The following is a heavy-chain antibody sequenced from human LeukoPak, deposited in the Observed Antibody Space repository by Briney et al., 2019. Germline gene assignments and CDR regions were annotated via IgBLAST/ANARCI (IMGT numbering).Heavy chain of an antibody. D-gene: IGHD3-22*01. J-gene: IGHJ4*02. V-gene: IGHV1-69*13. Sequence: SVRVSCKASGGTFSSYAISWVRQAPGQGLEWMGGIIPIFGTANYAQKFQGRVTITADESTSTAYMELSSLRSEDTAVYYCARGVNYYDSSGYFFDYWGQGTLVTVSS. CDR3: ARGVNYYDSSGYFFDY. CDR2: IIPIFGTA. CDR1: GGTFSSYA.